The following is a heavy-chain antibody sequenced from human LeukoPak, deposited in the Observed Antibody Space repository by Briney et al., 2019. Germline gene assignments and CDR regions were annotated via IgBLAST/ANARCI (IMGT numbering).Heavy chain of an antibody. D-gene: IGHD2-8*02. CDR3: ARFSDAWRESTGNY. Sequence: GGSLRLSCAASGFTYSIFWMTWVRQIPGKGLMWVSRINPDGSGTNYADSVKGRFTISRDNAKNTLYLQMDSLRAEDTAVYYCARFSDAWRESTGNYWGQGTLVTVSS. V-gene: IGHV3-74*01. CDR2: INPDGSGT. J-gene: IGHJ4*02. CDR1: GFTYSIFW.